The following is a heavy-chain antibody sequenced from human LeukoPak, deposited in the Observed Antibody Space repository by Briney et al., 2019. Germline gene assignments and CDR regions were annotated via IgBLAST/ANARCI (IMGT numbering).Heavy chain of an antibody. V-gene: IGHV4-59*01. J-gene: IGHJ4*02. D-gene: IGHD6-13*01. Sequence: PSETLSLTCTVSGGSISSYYWSWIRQPPGKGLEWIGYIYYSGSTNYNPSLKSRVAISVDTSKNQFSLKLSSVTAADTAIYYCARTYSSSWFDYWGQGTLVTVSS. CDR2: IYYSGST. CDR1: GGSISSYY. CDR3: ARTYSSSWFDY.